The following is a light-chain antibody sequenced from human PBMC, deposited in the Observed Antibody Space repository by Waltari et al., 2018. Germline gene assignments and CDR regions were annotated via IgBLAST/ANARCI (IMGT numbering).Light chain of an antibody. CDR3: TSFTSSRTYV. V-gene: IGLV2-14*03. CDR2: DVS. CDR1: SSDVGGSNY. J-gene: IGLJ1*01. Sequence: QSALTQPASVSASPGQSIAISCTGTSSDVGGSNYVFWYQQHPGKAPKLMIYDVSDRPSGVSNRFSGSKSGNMASLTISGLQAEDEADYYCTSFTSSRTYVFGTGTKVTVL.